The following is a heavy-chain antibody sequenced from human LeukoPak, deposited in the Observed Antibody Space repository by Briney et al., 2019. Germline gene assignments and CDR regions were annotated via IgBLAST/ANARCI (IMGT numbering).Heavy chain of an antibody. J-gene: IGHJ4*02. CDR2: ISSSGSTI. Sequence: GGSLRLSCAASGFTFSDYYMNWVRQAPGKGLEWVSYISSSGSTIYYADSVKGRFTVSRDNAKNSLYLQMNSLRAEDTAVYYCARECSGGSCYDYWGQGTLVTVSS. V-gene: IGHV3-11*04. CDR3: ARECSGGSCYDY. D-gene: IGHD2-15*01. CDR1: GFTFSDYY.